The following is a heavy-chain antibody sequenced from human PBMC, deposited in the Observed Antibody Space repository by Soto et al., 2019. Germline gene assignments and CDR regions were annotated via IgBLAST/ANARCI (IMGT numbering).Heavy chain of an antibody. CDR2: ISYDGSNK. D-gene: IGHD3-10*01. J-gene: IGHJ4*02. V-gene: IGHV3-30*18. CDR3: AKDGADSGFDY. CDR1: GFSFSSFG. Sequence: GGSLRLSCAASGFSFSSFGMHWVRQAPGKGLEWVAVISYDGSNKYYADSVKGRFTISRDNSKNTLYLQMNSLRAEDTAVYYCAKDGADSGFDYWGQGT.